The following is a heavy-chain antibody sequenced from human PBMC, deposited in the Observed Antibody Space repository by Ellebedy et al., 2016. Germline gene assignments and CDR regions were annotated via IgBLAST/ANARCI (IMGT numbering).Heavy chain of an antibody. J-gene: IGHJ4*02. D-gene: IGHD4-17*01. V-gene: IGHV3-33*01. CDR1: GFTFSSYG. CDR3: ARGTVTRFGY. Sequence: GGSLRLXXAASGFTFSSYGMHWVRQAPGKGLEWVAVIWYDGSNKYYADSVKGRFTISRDNTKNSLYLQMNSLRAEDTAVYYCARGTVTRFGYWGQGTLVTVSS. CDR2: IWYDGSNK.